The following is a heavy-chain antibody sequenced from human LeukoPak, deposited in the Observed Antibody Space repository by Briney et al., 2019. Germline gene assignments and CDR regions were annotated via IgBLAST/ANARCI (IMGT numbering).Heavy chain of an antibody. CDR3: ARVRVEWWGFHYGMDV. D-gene: IGHD2-21*01. Sequence: GGSLRLSCAASDFTFSHYGMHWVRRAPGKGLEWVAVIWYDGKNAYYGDSVKDRFTISRDNSKNTLYLQMNSLRAEDTAVYYCARVRVEWWGFHYGMDVWGQGTTVIVSS. CDR1: DFTFSHYG. CDR2: IWYDGKNA. J-gene: IGHJ6*02. V-gene: IGHV3-33*01.